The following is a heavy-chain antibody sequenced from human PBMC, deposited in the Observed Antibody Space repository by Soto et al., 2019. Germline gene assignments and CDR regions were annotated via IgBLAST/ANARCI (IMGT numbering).Heavy chain of an antibody. CDR3: ASPNYYYYYYGMDV. V-gene: IGHV1-69*13. J-gene: IGHJ6*02. CDR2: IIPIFGTA. Sequence: SVKVSGKASGGTFSSYAISWVRQAPGQGLEWMGGIIPIFGTANYAQKFQGRVTITADESTSTAYMELSSLRSEDTAVYYCASPNYYYYYYGMDVWGQGTTVTVSS. CDR1: GGTFSSYA.